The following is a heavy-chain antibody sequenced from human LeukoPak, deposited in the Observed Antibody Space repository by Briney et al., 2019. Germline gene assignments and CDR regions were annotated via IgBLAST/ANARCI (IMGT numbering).Heavy chain of an antibody. CDR2: ISYDGSNK. CDR1: GFTFSSYG. CDR3: AKDLNYYGSGIRSSIDY. V-gene: IGHV3-30*18. Sequence: PGRSLRLSCAASGFTFSSYGMHWVRQAPGRGLGWVAVISYDGSNKYYADSVKGRFTISRDNSKNTLYLQMNSLRAEDTAVYYCAKDLNYYGSGIRSSIDYWGQGTLVIVSS. J-gene: IGHJ4*02. D-gene: IGHD3-10*01.